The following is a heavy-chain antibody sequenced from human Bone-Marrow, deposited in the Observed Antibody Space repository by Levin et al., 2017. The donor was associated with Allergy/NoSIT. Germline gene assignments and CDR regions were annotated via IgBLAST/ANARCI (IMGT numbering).Heavy chain of an antibody. D-gene: IGHD2-2*01. J-gene: IGHJ4*02. CDR1: GFTFSSYS. Sequence: LSLTCAASGFTFSSYSMNWVRQAPGKGLEWVSSISSSSSYIYYADSVKGRFTISRDNAKNSLYLQMNSLRAEDTAVYYCARDQIVVVPAAIPSCVDYWGQGTLVTVSS. V-gene: IGHV3-21*01. CDR3: ARDQIVVVPAAIPSCVDY. CDR2: ISSSSSYI.